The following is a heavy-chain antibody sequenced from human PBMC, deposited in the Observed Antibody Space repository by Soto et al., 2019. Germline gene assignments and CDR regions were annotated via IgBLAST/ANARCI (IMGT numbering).Heavy chain of an antibody. V-gene: IGHV2-5*02. J-gene: IGHJ4*02. D-gene: IGHD2-2*01. CDR2: LYWDDVK. CDR3: VHTMPPRSFGY. Sequence: QITLKESGPTLVKPTQTLTLSCTFSVFPLSTNGVGVGWIRQPPGKALEWLALLYWDDVKRYSPSLESRLTISKDTSKNQVVLTMTNMDPVDTATYSCVHTMPPRSFGYWGQGTLVTVSA. CDR1: VFPLSTNGVG.